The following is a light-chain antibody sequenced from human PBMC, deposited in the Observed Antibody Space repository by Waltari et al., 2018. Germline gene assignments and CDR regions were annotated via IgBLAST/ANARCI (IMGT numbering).Light chain of an antibody. CDR3: QQRYNWPPFT. V-gene: IGKV3-11*01. J-gene: IGKJ3*01. CDR2: DAS. Sequence: EIVLTQSPGTLSLSPGERATLSCRASQNVDRYLAWYQQKPGQAPRLLIYDASNRAPGIPARFSGSGSGTDFTLTISSLEPEDFAMYYCQQRYNWPPFTFGPGTKVDIK. CDR1: QNVDRY.